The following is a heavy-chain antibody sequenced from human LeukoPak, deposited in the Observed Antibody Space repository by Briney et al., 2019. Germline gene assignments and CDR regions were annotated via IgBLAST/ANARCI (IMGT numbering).Heavy chain of an antibody. CDR1: GASINTYY. CDR2: IIRTGRT. J-gene: IGHJ4*02. CDR3: AKSPRESNWLDY. Sequence: SDTRSLTCTVPGASINTYYWSWMRKPPGKGLEWLWRIIRTGRTNYNPYLRRRVPMPGHTPKNQFSRKLSSVTAADTAIYYCAKSPRESNWLDYWGQGTLVTVSS. V-gene: IGHV4-4*07. D-gene: IGHD1-20*01.